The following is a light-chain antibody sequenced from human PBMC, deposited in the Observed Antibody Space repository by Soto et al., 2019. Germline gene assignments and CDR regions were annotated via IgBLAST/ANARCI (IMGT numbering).Light chain of an antibody. J-gene: IGLJ1*01. CDR3: CSYAGSYTFARNV. V-gene: IGLV2-11*01. CDR1: SSDVAIYNY. Sequence: QSALTQPRSVSGSPGQSVTMSCTGTSSDVAIYNYISWYQQHPGEAPKLMIHDVSERPSGVPDRFSGSKSGNTASLTISGLQAEDEADYYCCSYAGSYTFARNVFGTGTKVTV. CDR2: DVS.